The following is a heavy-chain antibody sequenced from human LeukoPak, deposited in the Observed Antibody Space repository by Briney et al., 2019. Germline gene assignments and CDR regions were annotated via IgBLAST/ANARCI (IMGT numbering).Heavy chain of an antibody. CDR3: ARDLAPRSFDY. V-gene: IGHV3-7*01. CDR2: IKQDGSEK. D-gene: IGHD5-24*01. Sequence: QTGGSLRLSCAASGFTFSSYWMSWVRQAPGKGLEWVANIKQDGSEKYYVDSVKGRFTISRDNAKNSLYLQMNSLRVEDTAVYYCARDLAPRSFDYWGQGTLVTVSS. J-gene: IGHJ4*02. CDR1: GFTFSSYW.